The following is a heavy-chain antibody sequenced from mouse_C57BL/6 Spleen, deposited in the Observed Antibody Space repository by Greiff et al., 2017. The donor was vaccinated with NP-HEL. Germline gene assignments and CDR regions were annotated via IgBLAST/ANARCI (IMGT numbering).Heavy chain of an antibody. V-gene: IGHV1-80*01. CDR2: IYPGDGDT. CDR1: GYAFSSYW. CDR3: ARSTSTMVTTGFAY. J-gene: IGHJ3*01. Sequence: QVHVKQSGAELVKPGASVKISCKASGYAFSSYWMNWVKQRPGKGLEWIGQIYPGDGDTNYNGKFKGKATLTADKSSSTAYMQLSSLTSEDSAVYFCARSTSTMVTTGFAYWGQGTLVTVSA. D-gene: IGHD2-2*01.